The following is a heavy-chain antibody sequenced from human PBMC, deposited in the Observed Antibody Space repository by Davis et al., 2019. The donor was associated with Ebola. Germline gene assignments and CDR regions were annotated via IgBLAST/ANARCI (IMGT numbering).Heavy chain of an antibody. Sequence: GESLKISCTASGFTFSSYAMSWVRQAPGKGLEWVSAISGSGGSTYYADSVKGRFTISRDNAKNSLSLQMNSLRAEDTAVYYCARLATAMVPFDYWGRGTLVTVSS. CDR2: ISGSGGST. CDR3: ARLATAMVPFDY. J-gene: IGHJ4*02. V-gene: IGHV3-23*01. CDR1: GFTFSSYA. D-gene: IGHD3-10*01.